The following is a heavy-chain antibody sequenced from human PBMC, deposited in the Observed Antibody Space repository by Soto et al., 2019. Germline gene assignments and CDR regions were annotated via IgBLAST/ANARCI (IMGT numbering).Heavy chain of an antibody. CDR3: AKDRGDYGDYEVAFDY. J-gene: IGHJ4*02. Sequence: EVQLLESGGGLVQPGGSLRLSCAASGFTFSSYAMSWVRQAPGKGLEWVSAISGSGGSTYYADSVKGRFTISRDNSKNTLYLQMNSLRAEDTAVYYCAKDRGDYGDYEVAFDYWGQGTLVTVSS. CDR2: ISGSGGST. D-gene: IGHD4-17*01. CDR1: GFTFSSYA. V-gene: IGHV3-23*01.